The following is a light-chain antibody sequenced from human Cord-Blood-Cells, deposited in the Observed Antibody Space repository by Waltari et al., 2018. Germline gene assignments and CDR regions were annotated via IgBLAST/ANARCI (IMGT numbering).Light chain of an antibody. CDR3: VLYMGSGVWV. Sequence: QTVVTQEPSFSVSPGWTVTLTCGLSSGSVSTSYYPSCYQQTPGQAPRTLIYRTNPRSSGVPDRFSGSILGNKAALTITGAQADDESDYYCVLYMGSGVWVFGGGTKLTVL. CDR2: RTN. CDR1: SGSVSTSYY. J-gene: IGLJ3*02. V-gene: IGLV8-61*01.